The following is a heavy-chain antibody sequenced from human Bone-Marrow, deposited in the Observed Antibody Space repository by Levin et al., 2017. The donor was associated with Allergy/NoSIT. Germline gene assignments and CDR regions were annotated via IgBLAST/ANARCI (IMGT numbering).Heavy chain of an antibody. D-gene: IGHD4-17*01. CDR2: IWYDGSNK. Sequence: PGGSLRLSCAASGFTFSSYGMHWVRQAPGKGLEWVAVIWYDGSNKYYADSVKGRFTISRDNSKNTLYLQMNSLRAEDTAVYYCARDQHPWTTVIGGEKRDWGQGTLVTVSS. V-gene: IGHV3-33*01. J-gene: IGHJ4*02. CDR3: ARDQHPWTTVIGGEKRD. CDR1: GFTFSSYG.